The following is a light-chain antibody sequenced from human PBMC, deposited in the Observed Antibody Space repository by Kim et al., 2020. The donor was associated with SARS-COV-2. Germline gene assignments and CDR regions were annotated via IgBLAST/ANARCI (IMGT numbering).Light chain of an antibody. J-gene: IGKJ2*01. Sequence: DIQMTQSPSILSASVGDRVTITCRASQSISSWLAWYQQKPGKAPKLLISKASDLEGGVPSRFSGRGSGTEFTLTINTLQPDDFATYSGQQYDSHPYTLGQGTKLEI. CDR1: QSISSW. CDR3: QQYDSHPYT. CDR2: KAS. V-gene: IGKV1-5*03.